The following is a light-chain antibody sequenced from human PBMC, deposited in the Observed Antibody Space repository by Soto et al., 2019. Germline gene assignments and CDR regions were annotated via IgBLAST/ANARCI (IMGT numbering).Light chain of an antibody. CDR1: QGISHY. CDR2: AAS. J-gene: IGKJ2*01. Sequence: DIKMTTAPSSLSASVGDRVTITCRASQGISHYLAWYQQKPGKVPKLLIYAASTLQSGVPSRFSGSGSGTDFTLTISSLLPEDVATYYCQKYNSAPYTFGQVTKLEIK. CDR3: QKYNSAPYT. V-gene: IGKV1-27*01.